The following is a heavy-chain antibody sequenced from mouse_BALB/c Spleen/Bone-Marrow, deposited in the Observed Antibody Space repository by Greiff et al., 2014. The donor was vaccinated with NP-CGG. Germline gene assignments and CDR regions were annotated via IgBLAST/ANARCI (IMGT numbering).Heavy chain of an antibody. CDR3: ARYYGSYFDY. V-gene: IGHV3-5*02. CDR2: IYYSGTI. Sequence: VQLQQSGPGLVKPSQTVSLTCTVTGISITTGNYRWSWIRQFPGNKLEWIGYIYYSGTITYNPSLTSRTTITRDTSKNQFFLEMNSLTAEDTATYYCARYYGSYFDYWGQGTTLTVSS. J-gene: IGHJ2*01. CDR1: GISITTGNYR. D-gene: IGHD1-1*02.